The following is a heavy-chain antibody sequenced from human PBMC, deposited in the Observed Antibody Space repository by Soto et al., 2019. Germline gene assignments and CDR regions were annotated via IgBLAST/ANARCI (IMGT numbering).Heavy chain of an antibody. CDR3: ATDQKPNWELTSGYYYGLDV. V-gene: IGHV3-53*01. CDR2: IYSGGST. D-gene: IGHD1-7*01. CDR1: GFTVSSNY. Sequence: GGSLRLSCAASGFTVSSNYMSWVRQAPGKGLEWVSVIYSGGSTYYADSVKGRFTISRDNSKNTLYLQMNSLRAEDTAVYYCATDQKPNWELTSGYYYGLDVWGQGTTVTVSS. J-gene: IGHJ6*02.